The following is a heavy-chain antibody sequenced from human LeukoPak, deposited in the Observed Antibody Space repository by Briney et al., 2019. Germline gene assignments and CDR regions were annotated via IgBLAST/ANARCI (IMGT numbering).Heavy chain of an antibody. CDR1: GGSITRGSYY. Sequence: SETLSLTCAVSGGSITRGSYYWTWIRQPAGKALEWIGHVFTSGNTNYNPSLKGRVTIETSKSQFSLNLNSVTAADTAVYYCARGTGSLFYWGHGILVTVSS. V-gene: IGHV4-61*09. CDR2: VFTSGNT. CDR3: ARGTGSLFY. D-gene: IGHD3-10*01. J-gene: IGHJ4*01.